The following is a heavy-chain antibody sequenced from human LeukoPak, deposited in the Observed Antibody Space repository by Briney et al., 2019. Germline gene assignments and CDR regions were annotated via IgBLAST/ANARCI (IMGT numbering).Heavy chain of an antibody. CDR2: ISAYNGNT. Sequence: ASVTVSCKASGYTFTSYGISWVRQAPGQGLEWMGWISAYNGNTNYAQKLQGRVTMTTDTSTSTAYMELRSLRSDDTAVYYCARETDDSSGYYYNWFDPWGQGTLVTVSS. J-gene: IGHJ5*02. CDR1: GYTFTSYG. D-gene: IGHD3-22*01. CDR3: ARETDDSSGYYYNWFDP. V-gene: IGHV1-18*01.